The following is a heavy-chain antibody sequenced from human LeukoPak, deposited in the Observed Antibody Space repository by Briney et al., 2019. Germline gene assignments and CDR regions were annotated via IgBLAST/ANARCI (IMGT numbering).Heavy chain of an antibody. V-gene: IGHV4-39*01. CDR1: GGSISSDSYS. CDR2: IFYSGST. J-gene: IGHJ6*03. D-gene: IGHD3-10*01. CDR3: ARRTRDGGEPYYYYYMDV. Sequence: PSETLSLTCIVSGGSISSDSYSWGWIRQPPGRGLEWIGSIFYSGSTYYNPSLKSRVTISVDTSNNQFSLKLSSVTAADTAVYYCARRTRDGGEPYYYYYMDVWGEGTTVTVSS.